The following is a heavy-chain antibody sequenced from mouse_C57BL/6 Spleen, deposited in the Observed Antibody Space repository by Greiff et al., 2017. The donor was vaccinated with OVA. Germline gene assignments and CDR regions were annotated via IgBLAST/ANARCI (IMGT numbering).Heavy chain of an antibody. D-gene: IGHD4-1*01. CDR3: ARGGLTGPWFAY. Sequence: VQLKQSGPVLVKPGASVKMSCKASGYTFTDYYMNWVKQSHGKSLEWIGVINPYNGGTSYNQKFKGKATLTVDKSSSTAYMELNSLTSEDSAVYYCARGGLTGPWFAYWGQGTLVTVSA. CDR1: GYTFTDYY. J-gene: IGHJ3*01. V-gene: IGHV1-19*01. CDR2: INPYNGGT.